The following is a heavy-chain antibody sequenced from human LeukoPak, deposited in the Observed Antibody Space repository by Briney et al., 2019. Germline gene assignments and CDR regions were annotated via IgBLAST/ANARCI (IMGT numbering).Heavy chain of an antibody. J-gene: IGHJ3*02. Sequence: SVKVSCKDCVFTFTTSAVQWVRQARGQRLEWIGRIVVGSGNTDHAQKFQGRLTITRDISTSTAYMELSSLTSDDTAVYYCAAVPNANAWYWDDAFDIWGQGTMVTVSS. D-gene: IGHD2-8*02. CDR2: IVVGSGNT. V-gene: IGHV1-58*01. CDR3: AAVPNANAWYWDDAFDI. CDR1: VFTFTTSA.